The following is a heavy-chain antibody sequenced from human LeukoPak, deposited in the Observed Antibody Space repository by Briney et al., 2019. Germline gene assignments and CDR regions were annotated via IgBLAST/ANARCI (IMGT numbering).Heavy chain of an antibody. CDR1: GFSFSSYY. V-gene: IGHV3-7*05. CDR3: ATTASLSY. D-gene: IGHD4-17*01. Sequence: PGGSLTLTCVASGFSFSSYYMSWLRQAPGRGLEWVDNIKADGSEKHYVDSVKGRFTISRDNAKNSVYLQMNSLRAEDTAIYYCATTASLSYWGQGTLVTVSS. CDR2: IKADGSEK. J-gene: IGHJ4*02.